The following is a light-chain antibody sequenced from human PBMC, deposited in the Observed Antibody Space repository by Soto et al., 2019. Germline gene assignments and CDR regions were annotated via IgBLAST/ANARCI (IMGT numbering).Light chain of an antibody. J-gene: IGKJ1*01. V-gene: IGKV1-5*01. CDR3: QQYNNYSPWT. CDR1: QSISTW. CDR2: DAS. Sequence: DIQMTQSPSTLSASVGDRVTITCRASQSISTWLAWYQQKPGKAPKLLIYDASNLESGVPSRFSGSGSGTEFTLTISSLQPDDFATYYCQQYNNYSPWTFGQGTKVDIK.